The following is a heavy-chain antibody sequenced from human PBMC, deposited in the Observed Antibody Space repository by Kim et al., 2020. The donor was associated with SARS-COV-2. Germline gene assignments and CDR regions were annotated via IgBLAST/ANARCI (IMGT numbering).Heavy chain of an antibody. V-gene: IGHV3-33*01. Sequence: YYADSVMGRFTISRDNSKNTVYLQMDSLRGEDTAMYYCARDRRTYFYFDQWGQGTQVTVSS. J-gene: IGHJ4*02. D-gene: IGHD1-26*01. CDR3: ARDRRTYFYFDQ.